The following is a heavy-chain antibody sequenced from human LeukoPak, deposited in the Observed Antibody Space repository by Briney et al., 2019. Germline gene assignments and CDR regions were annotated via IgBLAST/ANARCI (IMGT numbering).Heavy chain of an antibody. Sequence: SVKVSCKASGGTFSSYAISWVRQAPGQGLEWMGRIIPILGIANYAQKFQGRVTITADKSTSTAYMELSSLRSEDTAVYYCAMAPPTVPSSPFQHRGQGTLVTVSS. CDR1: GGTFSSYA. CDR2: IIPILGIA. CDR3: AMAPPTVPSSPFQH. D-gene: IGHD2-15*01. V-gene: IGHV1-69*04. J-gene: IGHJ1*01.